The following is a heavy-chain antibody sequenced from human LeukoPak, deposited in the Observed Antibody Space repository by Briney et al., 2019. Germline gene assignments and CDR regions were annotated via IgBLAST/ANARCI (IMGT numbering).Heavy chain of an antibody. Sequence: GRSLRLSCAASGFTFSSYAMHWVRQAPGKGLEWVAVISYDGSNEYYADSVKGRFTISRDNSKNTLYLQMNSLRAEDTAVYYCAKDHAYDTSGYYYDCWGQGTLVTVSS. CDR1: GFTFSSYA. D-gene: IGHD3-22*01. J-gene: IGHJ4*02. CDR2: ISYDGSNE. V-gene: IGHV3-30-3*01. CDR3: AKDHAYDTSGYYYDC.